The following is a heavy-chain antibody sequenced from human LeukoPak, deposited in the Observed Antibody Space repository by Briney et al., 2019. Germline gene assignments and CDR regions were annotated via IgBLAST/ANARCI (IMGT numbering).Heavy chain of an antibody. D-gene: IGHD3-3*01. CDR1: GFSLSTSGVG. V-gene: IGHV2-5*01. J-gene: IGHJ4*02. Sequence: SGPTLVKPTQTLTLTCTFSGFSLSTSGVGVGWIRQPPGKALEWLGLIYWNDDKRYSPSLKSRLTITKDTSKNQVVLTMTNMDPVDTATYYCAHRRGPKYYDFFDYWGQGTLVTVSS. CDR3: AHRRGPKYYDFFDY. CDR2: IYWNDDK.